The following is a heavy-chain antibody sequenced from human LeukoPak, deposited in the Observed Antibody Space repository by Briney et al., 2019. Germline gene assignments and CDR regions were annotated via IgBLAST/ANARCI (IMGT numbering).Heavy chain of an antibody. V-gene: IGHV1-8*01. D-gene: IGHD6-19*01. Sequence: ASVKVSCKASGYTFTNFDINWVRQAPGQGLGWMGWINPNSGNTGYAQKFQGRVTMTMNTSITTAYMELSSLISEDTAVYYCARGPQWRGDSYYIDVWGRGTTVTVSS. CDR1: GYTFTNFD. CDR2: INPNSGNT. CDR3: ARGPQWRGDSYYIDV. J-gene: IGHJ6*03.